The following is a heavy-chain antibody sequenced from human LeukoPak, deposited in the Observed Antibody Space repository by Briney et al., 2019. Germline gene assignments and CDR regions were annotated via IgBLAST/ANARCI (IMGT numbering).Heavy chain of an antibody. J-gene: IGHJ6*02. CDR2: IYSGGST. CDR1: GFTVSRNY. Sequence: GGSLRLSCAASGFTVSRNYMSWVRQAPGKGLEWVSVIYSGGSTYYADSVKGRFTISRDNSKNTLYLQMNSLRAEDTAVYYCARATSAGYYYYGMDVWGQGTTVTVSS. V-gene: IGHV3-66*01. CDR3: ARATSAGYYYYGMDV. D-gene: IGHD2-2*01.